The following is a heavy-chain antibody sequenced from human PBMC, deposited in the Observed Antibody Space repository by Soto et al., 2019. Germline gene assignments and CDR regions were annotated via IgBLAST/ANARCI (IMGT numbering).Heavy chain of an antibody. V-gene: IGHV1-69*13. CDR3: ARGYPTFAAARTGGPFDY. CDR2: IIPIFGTA. CDR1: GGTFSSYA. J-gene: IGHJ4*02. D-gene: IGHD6-13*01. Sequence: GASVKVSCKASGGTFSSYAISWVRQAPGQGLEWMGGIIPIFGTANYAQKFQGRVTITADESTSTAYMELSSLRSEDTAVYYCARGYPTFAAARTGGPFDYWGQGTLVTVP.